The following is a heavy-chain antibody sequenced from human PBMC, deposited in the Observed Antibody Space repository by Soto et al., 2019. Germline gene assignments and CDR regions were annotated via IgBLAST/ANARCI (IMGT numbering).Heavy chain of an antibody. CDR3: TTGTTVAKYYFDF. D-gene: IGHD1-1*01. V-gene: IGHV3-15*01. J-gene: IGHJ4*02. Sequence: EGQLVESGGGLVEPGETLRLSCAASGFTFKNAWMSWVRQAPRKGLEWVGRIKSWSDGGTTDYGAPVKGRFSISRDDAKNTLSLQMNSLRTEDTAVYYCTTGTTVAKYYFDFWGQGTLVTVSS. CDR1: GFTFKNAW. CDR2: IKSWSDGGTT.